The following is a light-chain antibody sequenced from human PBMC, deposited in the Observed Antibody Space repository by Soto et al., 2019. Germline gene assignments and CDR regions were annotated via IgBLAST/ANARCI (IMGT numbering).Light chain of an antibody. CDR1: SSDIGAYNF. CDR2: DVN. CDR3: TSWTTSTTMI. J-gene: IGLJ2*01. V-gene: IGLV2-14*03. Sequence: PVQSITISCTGASSDIGAYNFVSWYQQHPGKAPKLMLYDVNIRPSGVSNRFSGSKSGNTASLTISGLQAEDEADYYCTSWTTSTTMIFGGGTKVTVL.